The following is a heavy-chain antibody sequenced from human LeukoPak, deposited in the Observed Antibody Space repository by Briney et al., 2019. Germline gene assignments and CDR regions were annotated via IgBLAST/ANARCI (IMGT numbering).Heavy chain of an antibody. V-gene: IGHV1-18*01. CDR2: ISAYNGNT. J-gene: IGHJ4*02. CDR1: GYTFTSYG. Sequence: ALVKVSCKASGYTFTSYGISWVRQAPGQGLEWMGWISAYNGNTNYAQKLQGRVTMTTDTSTSTAYMELRSLRSDDTAVYYCARANAPSYDYDSSGYWSLFDYWGQGTLVTVSS. CDR3: ARANAPSYDYDSSGYWSLFDY. D-gene: IGHD3-22*01.